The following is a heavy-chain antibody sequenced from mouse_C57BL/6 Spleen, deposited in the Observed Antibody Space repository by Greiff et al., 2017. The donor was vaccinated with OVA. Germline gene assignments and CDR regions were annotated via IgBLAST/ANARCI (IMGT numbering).Heavy chain of an antibody. Sequence: VHLVESGAELVKPGASVKLSCKASGYTFTSYWMHWVKQRPGQGLEWIGMIHPNSGSTNYNAKFKSKATLTVDKSSSTAYMQLSSLTSEDAAVYYCARYYSSSYAMDYWGQGTSVTVSS. CDR3: ARYYSSSYAMDY. J-gene: IGHJ4*01. CDR1: GYTFTSYW. D-gene: IGHD1-1*01. V-gene: IGHV1-64*01. CDR2: IHPNSGST.